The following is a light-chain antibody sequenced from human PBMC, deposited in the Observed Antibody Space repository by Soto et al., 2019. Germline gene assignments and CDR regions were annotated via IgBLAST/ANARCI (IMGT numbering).Light chain of an antibody. CDR2: EVS. Sequence: QYALTQPASVSGSPGQSITISCTGTSSDVGGYNYVSWYQQHPGKAPKLMIYEVSNRPSEVSNRFSGSKSGNTASLTISGLQAKDEGNYYCSSYTSGSTLVVFGGGTKLTVL. V-gene: IGLV2-14*01. J-gene: IGLJ2*01. CDR1: SSDVGGYNY. CDR3: SSYTSGSTLVV.